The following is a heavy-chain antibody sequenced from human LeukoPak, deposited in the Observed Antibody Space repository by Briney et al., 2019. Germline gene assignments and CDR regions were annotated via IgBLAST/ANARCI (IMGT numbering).Heavy chain of an antibody. V-gene: IGHV3-21*01. CDR3: ARASPGYSSGWRAYYYGMDV. Sequence: GSLRLSCAASGFTFSSYSMNWVRQAPGKGLEWVSSISSSSSYIYYADSVKGRFTISRDNAKNSLYLQMNSLRDEDTAVYYCARASPGYSSGWRAYYYGMDVWGQGTTVTVSS. J-gene: IGHJ6*02. CDR2: ISSSSSYI. D-gene: IGHD6-19*01. CDR1: GFTFSSYS.